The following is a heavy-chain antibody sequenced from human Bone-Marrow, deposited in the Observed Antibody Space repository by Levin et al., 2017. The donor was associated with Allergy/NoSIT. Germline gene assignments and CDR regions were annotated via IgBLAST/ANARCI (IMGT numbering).Heavy chain of an antibody. CDR3: TRDPAKGSLWFGGSFDS. CDR1: GFTFSDYA. Sequence: GGSLRLSCAAAGFTFSDYAFHWVRHAPGKGLEWVSYISISGGSIYQAAAVKGRFTISRDNAKKSLYLQMNSLRAEDTAVYFCTRDPAKGSLWFGGSFDSWGRGTLVTVSS. CDR2: ISISGGSI. J-gene: IGHJ4*02. D-gene: IGHD3-10*01. V-gene: IGHV3-48*01.